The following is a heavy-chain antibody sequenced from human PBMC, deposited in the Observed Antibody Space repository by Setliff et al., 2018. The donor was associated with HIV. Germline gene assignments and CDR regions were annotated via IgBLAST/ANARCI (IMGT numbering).Heavy chain of an antibody. Sequence: GGSLRLSCAASGFTFSSYGVHWVRQAPGKGLEWVAFIRNDGSDKHYVDSVKGRFTISRDNSENMLYLQMNSLRAEDTAVYYCAMSPYSSGLFDYWGQGTLVTVSS. CDR3: AMSPYSSGLFDY. J-gene: IGHJ4*02. D-gene: IGHD6-19*01. V-gene: IGHV3-30*02. CDR2: IRNDGSDK. CDR1: GFTFSSYG.